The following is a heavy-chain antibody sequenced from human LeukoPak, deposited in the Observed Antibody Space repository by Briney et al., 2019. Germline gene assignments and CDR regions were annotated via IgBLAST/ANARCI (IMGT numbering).Heavy chain of an antibody. Sequence: PSETLSLTCTVSGGSISGYYWSWIRQSPGKGLEWIGYMYYSGSTNYNPSLKSRVTISISTSKNQFSLRLTSVTAADTAVYYCARGSDYGDYWGQGTLVTVSS. V-gene: IGHV4-59*01. D-gene: IGHD3-3*01. CDR2: MYYSGST. J-gene: IGHJ4*02. CDR1: GGSISGYY. CDR3: ARGSDYGDY.